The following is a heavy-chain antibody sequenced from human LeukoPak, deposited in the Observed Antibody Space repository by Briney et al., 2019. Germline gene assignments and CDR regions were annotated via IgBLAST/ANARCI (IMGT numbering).Heavy chain of an antibody. D-gene: IGHD5-18*01. CDR3: AKGNTAMAPVFDY. CDR2: IKQDGNEK. CDR1: RFTFSSYW. J-gene: IGHJ4*02. V-gene: IGHV3-7*03. Sequence: GGSLRLSCAASRFTFSSYWMSWVRQAPGKGLEWVANIKQDGNEKYYVDSVKGRLTISRDNAKNSLYLQMNSLRAEDTALYYCAKGNTAMAPVFDYWGQGTLVIVSS.